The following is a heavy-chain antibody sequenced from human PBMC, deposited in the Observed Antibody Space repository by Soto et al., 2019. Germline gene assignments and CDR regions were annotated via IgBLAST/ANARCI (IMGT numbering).Heavy chain of an antibody. CDR2: ISYDGSDK. D-gene: IGHD2-15*01. J-gene: IGHJ1*01. CDR1: GFTFSSYG. CDR3: ATGVVVATTYFQR. Sequence: QVQLVESGGGVVQPGRSLRLSCAASGFTFSSYGMHWVRQAPGKGLEWVAVISYDGSDKYYADSVKGRFTISRDNSNNALDLQMDSRRAEATARYYCATGVVVATTYFQRWGQGRVVTVSS. V-gene: IGHV3-30*03.